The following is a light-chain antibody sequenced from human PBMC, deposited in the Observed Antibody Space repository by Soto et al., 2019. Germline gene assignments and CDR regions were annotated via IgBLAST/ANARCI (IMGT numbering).Light chain of an antibody. CDR2: GAS. CDR1: QSVSSRY. CDR3: QQYGNTPWT. J-gene: IGKJ1*01. Sequence: LTQSPGTLSLSPGESATLSCRASQSVSSRYVAGYQQPPGQDHRLLIYGASSRATDIPDRFSGRGSGTDCALTISRLQPEDVAVYYGQQYGNTPWTFGQGTKVDI. V-gene: IGKV3-20*01.